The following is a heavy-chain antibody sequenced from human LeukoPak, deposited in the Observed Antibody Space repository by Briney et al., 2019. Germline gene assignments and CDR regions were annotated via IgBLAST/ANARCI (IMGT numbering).Heavy chain of an antibody. CDR2: INHSGST. CDR1: GGSFSGYY. D-gene: IGHD6-19*01. V-gene: IGHV4-34*01. CDR3: ARHFYSGWGNWYFDL. Sequence: SETLSLTCAVYGGSFSGYYWSWIRQPPGKGLEWIGEINHSGSTNYNPSLKSRVTISVDTSKNQFSLKLSSVTAADTAVYYCARHFYSGWGNWYFDLWGRGTLVTVSS. J-gene: IGHJ2*01.